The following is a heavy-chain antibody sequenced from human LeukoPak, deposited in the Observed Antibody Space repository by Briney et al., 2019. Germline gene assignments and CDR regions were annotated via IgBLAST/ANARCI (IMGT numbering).Heavy chain of an antibody. CDR2: IKQDGSEK. V-gene: IGHV3-7*01. CDR1: GFTFSSYW. CDR3: ARDGEGDYYDSSGYYHLSYYYGMDV. J-gene: IGHJ6*02. Sequence: GGSLGLSCAASGFTFSSYWMSWVRQAPGKGLEWVANIKQDGSEKYYVDSVKGRFTISRDNAKNSLYLQMNSLRAEDTAVYYCARDGEGDYYDSSGYYHLSYYYGMDVWGQGTTVTVSS. D-gene: IGHD3-22*01.